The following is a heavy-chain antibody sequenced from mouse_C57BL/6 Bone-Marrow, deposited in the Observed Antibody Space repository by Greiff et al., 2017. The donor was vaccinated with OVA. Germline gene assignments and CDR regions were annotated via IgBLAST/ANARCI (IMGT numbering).Heavy chain of an antibody. CDR3: ARRSYFDV. J-gene: IGHJ1*03. Sequence: EVKLMESGGGLVQSGRSLRLSCATSGFTFSDFYMEWVRQAPGKGLEWIAASRNKANDYTTEYSASVKGRFIVSRDTSQSILDLQMNALRAEDTAIYYCARRSYFDVWGTGTTVTVSS. CDR2: SRNKANDYTT. V-gene: IGHV7-1*01. CDR1: GFTFSDFY.